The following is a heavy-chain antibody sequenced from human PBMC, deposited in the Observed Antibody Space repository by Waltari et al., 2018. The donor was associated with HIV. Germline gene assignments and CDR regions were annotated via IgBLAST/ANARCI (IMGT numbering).Heavy chain of an antibody. V-gene: IGHV1-69*01. CDR2: IIPIFGTA. CDR1: GGTSSSYA. D-gene: IGHD6-6*01. Sequence: QVQLVQSGAEVKKPGSSVKVSCKAYGGTSSSYAISWVRQAPGQGVEWMVGIIPIFGTANYAQKFQGRVTITADESTSTAYMELSSLRSEDTAVYYCARGRSSSYYYMDVWGKGTTVTVSS. J-gene: IGHJ6*03. CDR3: ARGRSSSYYYMDV.